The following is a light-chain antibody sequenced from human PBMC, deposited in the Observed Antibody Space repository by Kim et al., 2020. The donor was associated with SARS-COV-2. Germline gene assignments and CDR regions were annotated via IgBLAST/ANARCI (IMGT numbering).Light chain of an antibody. CDR3: QQYEKFLLS. Sequence: SASVGDRITITCRASQDIGTYVNWYQQKPGQAPELLIHDASNLKTGVPSRFSGSGSGTGFTFTINNLQPEDVATYYCQQYEKFLLSFGGGTKVDIK. CDR1: QDIGTY. V-gene: IGKV1-33*01. J-gene: IGKJ4*01. CDR2: DAS.